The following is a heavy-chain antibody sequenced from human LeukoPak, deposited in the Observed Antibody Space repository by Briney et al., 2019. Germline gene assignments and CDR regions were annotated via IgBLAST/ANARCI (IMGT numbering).Heavy chain of an antibody. CDR3: ARFGGNSRPNWFDP. CDR2: IYYSGST. V-gene: IGHV4-59*01. CDR1: GGSISSYY. J-gene: IGHJ5*02. Sequence: PSETLSLTCTVSGGSISSYYWSWIRQPPGKGLEWIGYIYYSGSTNYNPSLKSRVTISVDTSKNQFSLKLSSVTAADTAVYYCARFGGNSRPNWFDPWGQGTLVTVSS. D-gene: IGHD4-23*01.